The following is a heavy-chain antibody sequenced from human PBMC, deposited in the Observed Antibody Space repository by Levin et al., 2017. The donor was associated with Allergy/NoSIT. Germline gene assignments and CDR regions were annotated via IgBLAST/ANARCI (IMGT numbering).Heavy chain of an antibody. CDR2: ISNSGSII. CDR3: ARFLTISEAGGMDV. V-gene: IGHV3-11*01. Sequence: GGSLRLSCAASGFTFSDYYMSWIRQAPGEGLEWVSYISNSGSIIYYADSVKGRFTISRDNAKKSLFLQMNSLRADDTAVYYCARFLTISEAGGMDVWGQGTTVSVSS. D-gene: IGHD3-3*01. J-gene: IGHJ6*02. CDR1: GFTFSDYY.